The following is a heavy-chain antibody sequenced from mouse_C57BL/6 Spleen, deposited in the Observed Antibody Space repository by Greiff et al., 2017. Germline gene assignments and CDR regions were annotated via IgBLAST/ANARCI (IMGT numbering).Heavy chain of an antibody. Sequence: QVQLQQSGPELVKPGASVKISCKASGYAFSSSWMNWVKQRPGKGLEWIGRIYPGDGDTNYNGKFKGKATLTADKSSSTAYMQLSSLTSEDSAVSFCAREDGYFFDYWGQGTTLTVSS. CDR3: AREDGYFFDY. V-gene: IGHV1-82*01. CDR2: IYPGDGDT. J-gene: IGHJ2*01. CDR1: GYAFSSSW. D-gene: IGHD2-3*01.